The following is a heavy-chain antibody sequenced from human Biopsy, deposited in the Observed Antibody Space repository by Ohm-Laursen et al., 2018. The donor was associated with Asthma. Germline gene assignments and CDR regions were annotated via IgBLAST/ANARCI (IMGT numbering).Heavy chain of an antibody. D-gene: IGHD3-10*01. CDR3: ARAVDYSHYYGIDV. CDR1: GYIFNSAG. J-gene: IGHJ6*02. Sequence: SSVQVSCKTSGYIFNSAGITWVRQAPVQGLEWMGWISVYNGNTKVAQKLQGRVTMITDTSTSTAYMELRSLRSDDTAVYFCARAVDYSHYYGIDVWGQGTTVTVS. CDR2: ISVYNGNT. V-gene: IGHV1-18*01.